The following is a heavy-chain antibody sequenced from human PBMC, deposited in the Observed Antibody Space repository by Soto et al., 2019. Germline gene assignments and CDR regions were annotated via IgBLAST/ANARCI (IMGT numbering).Heavy chain of an antibody. CDR3: ARESITMIGTK. CDR1: GGSISIGGYY. V-gene: IGHV4-31*03. J-gene: IGHJ4*02. Sequence: SETLALTCTFSGGSISIGGYYFSWIRQHPGKGLEWIGYIYYSGSTYYNPSLKSRVTISVDTSKNQFSLKLSSVTAADTAVYYCARESITMIGTKWGQGTLVTVSS. CDR2: IYYSGST. D-gene: IGHD3-22*01.